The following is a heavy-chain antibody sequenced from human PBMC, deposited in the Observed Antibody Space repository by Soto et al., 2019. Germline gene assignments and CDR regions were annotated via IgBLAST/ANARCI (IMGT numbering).Heavy chain of an antibody. J-gene: IGHJ5*02. CDR3: ARSGSSLLVVGGGWFDP. CDR2: IYYSGST. V-gene: IGHV4-39*01. D-gene: IGHD2-15*01. Sequence: QLQLQESGPGLVKPSETLSLTCTVSGGSISSSSYYWGWIRQPPGKGLEWIGSIYYSGSTYYNPSLKSRVTISVDTSKNQFSLKLSSVTGADTAVYYCARSGSSLLVVGGGWFDPWGQGTLVTVSS. CDR1: GGSISSSSYY.